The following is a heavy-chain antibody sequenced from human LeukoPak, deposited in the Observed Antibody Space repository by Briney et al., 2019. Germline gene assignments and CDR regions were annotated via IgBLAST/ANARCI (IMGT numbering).Heavy chain of an antibody. CDR3: AKRASGSGTSLYYFDY. J-gene: IGHJ4*02. CDR2: IWYDGSNK. CDR1: GFTFRSYD. V-gene: IGHV3-33*06. Sequence: PGRSLRLSCAASGFTFRSYDMHWVRQAPGKGLEWVAVIWYDGSNKYYADSVEGRFTISRDNSKNTLYMQMNSLRAEDTAVYYCAKRASGSGTSLYYFDYWGQGTLVTVSS. D-gene: IGHD3-10*01.